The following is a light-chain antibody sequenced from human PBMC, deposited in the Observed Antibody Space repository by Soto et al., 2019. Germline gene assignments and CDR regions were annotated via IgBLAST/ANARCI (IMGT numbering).Light chain of an antibody. CDR3: QQRGNWSIT. Sequence: LKLSPAALSLYKGERATLSCRASQNVYTYLAWYQQKPGQAPRLLIYDASNRATGIPARFSGSGSGTDFTLTISSLAPEDFAVYYCQQRGNWSITFGQGTRLE. J-gene: IGKJ5*01. CDR1: QNVYTY. V-gene: IGKV3-11*01. CDR2: DAS.